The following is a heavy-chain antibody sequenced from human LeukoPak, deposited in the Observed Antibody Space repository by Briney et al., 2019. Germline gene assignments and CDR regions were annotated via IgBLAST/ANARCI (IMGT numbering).Heavy chain of an antibody. CDR1: GFSFSSYG. V-gene: IGHV3-30*02. J-gene: IGHJ4*02. CDR3: AKDLSPSGYSYFDY. Sequence: PGGSLRLSCAASGFSFSSYGMHWVRQAPGKGLEWVAFIRYDGSNKYYADSVKGRFTISRDNSKNTLYLQMNSLRAEDTAVYYCAKDLSPSGYSYFDYWGQGTLVTVSS. CDR2: IRYDGSNK. D-gene: IGHD3-22*01.